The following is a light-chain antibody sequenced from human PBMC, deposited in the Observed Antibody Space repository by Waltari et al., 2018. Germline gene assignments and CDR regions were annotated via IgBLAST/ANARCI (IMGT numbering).Light chain of an antibody. J-gene: IGKJ4*01. CDR2: WAS. V-gene: IGKV4-1*01. CDR1: QSVLYSSDNRNY. CDR3: QQYYITPLS. Sequence: DIVMTQSPDSLAVSLGVRATINCKSSQSVLYSSDNRNYLAWYQQKPGQPPNLLIYWASTRESGVPDRFSGSGSGTDFTLTISSLQAEDVAVYYCQQYYITPLSFGGGTKVEIK.